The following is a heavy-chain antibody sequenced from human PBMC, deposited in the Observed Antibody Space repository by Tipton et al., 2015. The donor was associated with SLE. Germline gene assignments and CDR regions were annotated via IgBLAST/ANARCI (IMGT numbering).Heavy chain of an antibody. Sequence: TLSLTCAVYGGSFSGYYWSWIRQPPGKGLEWIGYIYYSGSTNYNPSLKGRVTISVDTSKNQFSLKLSSVTAADTAVYYCARDPSTVTQAFDIWGQGTTVTVSS. D-gene: IGHD4-17*01. CDR1: GGSFSGYY. CDR2: IYYSGST. CDR3: ARDPSTVTQAFDI. V-gene: IGHV4-34*11. J-gene: IGHJ3*02.